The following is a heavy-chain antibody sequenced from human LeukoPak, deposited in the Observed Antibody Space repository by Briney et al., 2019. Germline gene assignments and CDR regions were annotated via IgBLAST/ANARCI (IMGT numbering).Heavy chain of an antibody. V-gene: IGHV4-39*07. CDR3: ARSGYYYDSSGYWQDAEYFQH. CDR1: GDFISSSRYY. Sequence: SETLSLTCIVSGDFISSSRYYWGWIRQPPGKGLEWIGSIYHTGSTYYNPSLKSRITISIDTSKNQFSLKLSSVTAADTAVYYCARSGYYYDSSGYWQDAEYFQHWGQGTLVTVSS. D-gene: IGHD3-22*01. CDR2: IYHTGST. J-gene: IGHJ1*01.